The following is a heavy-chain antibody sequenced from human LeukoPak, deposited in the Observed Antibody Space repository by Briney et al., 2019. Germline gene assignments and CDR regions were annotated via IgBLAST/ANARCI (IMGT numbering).Heavy chain of an antibody. V-gene: IGHV1-2*04. CDR1: GYTFIDYY. Sequence: ASVKVSCKASGYTFIDYYMHWVRQAPGQGLKWMGWINPNSGGTNYAQKFQGWVTMTRDTSISTAYMELSRLRSDDTAVHYCARVPIAVAGAYFDYWGQGTLVTVSS. CDR3: ARVPIAVAGAYFDY. CDR2: INPNSGGT. D-gene: IGHD6-19*01. J-gene: IGHJ4*02.